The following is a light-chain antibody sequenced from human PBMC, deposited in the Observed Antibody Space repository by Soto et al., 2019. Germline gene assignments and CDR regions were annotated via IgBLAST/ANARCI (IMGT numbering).Light chain of an antibody. J-gene: IGKJ3*01. CDR2: DAF. CDR1: QRISNNF. Sequence: EIVLTQSPGTLSLSPGXRATLSCRASQRISNNFFAWYQKKPGQAPRLLIYDAFIRATCIADRFSGSGSGADFTLTISRLEHEDFAVYYCQQYVSSPQCTSSHGTRVYI. CDR3: QQYVSSPQCT. V-gene: IGKV3-20*01.